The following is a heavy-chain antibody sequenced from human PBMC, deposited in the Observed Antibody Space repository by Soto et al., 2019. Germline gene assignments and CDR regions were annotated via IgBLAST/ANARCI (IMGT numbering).Heavy chain of an antibody. CDR3: ARGFRFCSGGSCYSGWLYP. CDR1: GGSFSGYY. Sequence: QVQLQQWGAGLLKPSETLSLTCVVYGGSFSGYYWSWIRQPPGKGLEWIGEINHSGSTNYNPSLKSRVTISVDTSKNQFSLKLSSVTAADTAVYYCARGFRFCSGGSCYSGWLYPWGQGTLVTVSS. J-gene: IGHJ5*02. CDR2: INHSGST. D-gene: IGHD2-15*01. V-gene: IGHV4-34*01.